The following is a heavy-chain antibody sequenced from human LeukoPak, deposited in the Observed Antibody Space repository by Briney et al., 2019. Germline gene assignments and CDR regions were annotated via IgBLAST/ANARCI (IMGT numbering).Heavy chain of an antibody. CDR1: GGSISSYY. CDR3: ARVKLYYMDV. J-gene: IGHJ6*03. CDR2: IYYSGST. V-gene: IGHV4-59*08. Sequence: SETLSLTCTVSGGSISSYYWSWIRQPPGKGLEWIGYIYYSGSTNYNPSLKTRVIISLDTSKNQFSLKLRSVTDADTAVYYCARVKLYYMDVWGKGTTVTISS.